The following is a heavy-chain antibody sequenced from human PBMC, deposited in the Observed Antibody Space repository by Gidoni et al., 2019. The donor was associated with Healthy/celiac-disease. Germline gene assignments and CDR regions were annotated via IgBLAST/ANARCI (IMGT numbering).Heavy chain of an antibody. J-gene: IGHJ4*02. Sequence: QVQLVQSGAEVKKPGASVKVSCKASGYTFTIYYMHWVRQAPGQGLDWMGIINPSGGSTSYAQKFQGRVTMTRDTSTSTVYMELSSLRSEDTAVYYCARDLLAAAGTVDYWGQGTLVTVSS. CDR2: INPSGGST. V-gene: IGHV1-46*01. D-gene: IGHD6-13*01. CDR3: ARDLLAAAGTVDY. CDR1: GYTFTIYY.